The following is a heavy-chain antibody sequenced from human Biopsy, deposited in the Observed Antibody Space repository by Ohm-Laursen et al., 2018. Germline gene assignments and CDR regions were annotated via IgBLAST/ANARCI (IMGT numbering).Heavy chain of an antibody. D-gene: IGHD3-22*01. CDR3: VRGVDYYDPYHYYALDV. CDR1: GESFNGYY. CDR2: INHSGRT. V-gene: IGHV4-34*01. Sequence: GTLSLTCIVYGESFNGYYRSWIRQTPGKGLEWIGEINHSGRTNYNPSLKSRVTISVGTSKNQFSLKVRSVTAADTAVYYCVRGVDYYDPYHYYALDVWGQGTTVTVSS. J-gene: IGHJ6*02.